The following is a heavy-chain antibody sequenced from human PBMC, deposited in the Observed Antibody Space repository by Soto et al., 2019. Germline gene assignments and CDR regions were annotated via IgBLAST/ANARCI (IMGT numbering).Heavy chain of an antibody. CDR3: ARDQDTAMVFFDY. J-gene: IGHJ4*02. V-gene: IGHV4-4*02. CDR2: IYHSGST. D-gene: IGHD5-18*01. CDR1: GCSVSSSNW. Sequence: SETLSLTCAFSGCSVSSSNWWSWVRQPPGKGLEWIGEIYHSGSTNYNPSLKSRVTISVDKSKNQFSLKLSSVTAADTAVYYCARDQDTAMVFFDYWGQGTLVTVSS.